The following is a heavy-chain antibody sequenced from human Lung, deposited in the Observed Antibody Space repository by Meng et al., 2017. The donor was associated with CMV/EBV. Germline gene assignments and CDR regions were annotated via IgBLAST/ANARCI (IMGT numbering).Heavy chain of an antibody. CDR1: GFTFDDHA. D-gene: IGHD6-13*01. CDR3: AKATVSAAGFPHMDD. J-gene: IGHJ6*02. Sequence: GESLKISCAASGFTFDDHAMHWVRQAPGKGLEWISLISWDGGSTYYADSVKGRFTTSRDNSENSLYLQINSLRVEDTAVYYCAKATVSAAGFPHMDDWGQGTTVTVSS. CDR2: ISWDGGST. V-gene: IGHV3-43D*03.